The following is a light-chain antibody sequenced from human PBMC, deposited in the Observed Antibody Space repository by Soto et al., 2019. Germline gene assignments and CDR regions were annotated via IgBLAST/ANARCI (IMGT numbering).Light chain of an antibody. CDR3: CSYRSSRTWV. CDR2: EVT. J-gene: IGLJ3*02. Sequence: ALTQPASVSGSPGQSITISCTGTSSDIGSYNYVSWYQHYPGKAPRLLIYEVTNRPSGVSNRFSGSKSGNTASLTISGLQAEDDADYYCCSYRSSRTWVFGGGTKLTVL. V-gene: IGLV2-14*01. CDR1: SSDIGSYNY.